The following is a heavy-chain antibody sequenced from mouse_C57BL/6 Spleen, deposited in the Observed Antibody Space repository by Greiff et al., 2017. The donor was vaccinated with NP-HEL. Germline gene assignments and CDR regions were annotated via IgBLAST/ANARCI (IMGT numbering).Heavy chain of an antibody. CDR1: GYTFTDYY. CDR2: INPNNGGT. V-gene: IGHV1-26*01. CDR3: ARSGLYYGRSYNAMDY. J-gene: IGHJ4*01. Sequence: EVQLQQSGPELVKPGASVKISCKASGYTFTDYYMNWVKQSHGKSLEWIGDINPNNGGTSYNQKFKGKATLTVDKSSSTAYMELRSLTSEDSAVYYCARSGLYYGRSYNAMDYWGQRTSVTVSS. D-gene: IGHD1-1*01.